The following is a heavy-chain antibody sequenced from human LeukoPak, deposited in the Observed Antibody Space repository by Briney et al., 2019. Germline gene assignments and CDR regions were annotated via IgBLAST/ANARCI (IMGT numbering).Heavy chain of an antibody. CDR2: IWYDGSNK. Sequence: PGGSLRLSCAASRFTFSSYGMHWVRQAPGKGLEWVAVIWYDGSNKYYADSVKGRFTISRDNSKNTLYLQMNSLRAEDTAVYYCARDLGQWLVRDWFDPWGQGTLVTVSS. CDR3: ARDLGQWLVRDWFDP. CDR1: RFTFSSYG. V-gene: IGHV3-33*01. D-gene: IGHD6-19*01. J-gene: IGHJ5*02.